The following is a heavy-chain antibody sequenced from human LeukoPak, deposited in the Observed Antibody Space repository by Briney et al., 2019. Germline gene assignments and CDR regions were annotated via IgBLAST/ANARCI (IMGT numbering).Heavy chain of an antibody. CDR1: GGSISSYY. J-gene: IGHJ6*03. Sequence: SETLSLTCTVSGGSISSYYWSWIRQPAGKGLDWIGRIYTSGSTNYNPSLKSRVTMSVDTSKNQFSLKLSSVTAADTAVYYCAREMDYYDSSGYYPNYYYYMDVWGKGTTVTVSS. V-gene: IGHV4-4*07. CDR2: IYTSGST. D-gene: IGHD3-22*01. CDR3: AREMDYYDSSGYYPNYYYYMDV.